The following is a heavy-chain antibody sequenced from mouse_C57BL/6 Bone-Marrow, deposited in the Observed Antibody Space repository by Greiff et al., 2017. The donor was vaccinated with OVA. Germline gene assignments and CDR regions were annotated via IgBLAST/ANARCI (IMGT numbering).Heavy chain of an antibody. D-gene: IGHD1-1*01. CDR3: EREGGANKVSTTEGY. CDR2: IDPSDSYT. J-gene: IGHJ2*01. V-gene: IGHV1-59*01. CDR1: GYTFTSYW. Sequence: VQLQQSGAELVRPGTSVKLSCKASGYTFTSYWMHWVKQRPGQGLEWIGVIDPSDSYTNYNQKFKGKATLTVDTSSSTAYMQLSSLTSEDSAVYYCEREGGANKVSTTEGYWGQGTTLTVSS.